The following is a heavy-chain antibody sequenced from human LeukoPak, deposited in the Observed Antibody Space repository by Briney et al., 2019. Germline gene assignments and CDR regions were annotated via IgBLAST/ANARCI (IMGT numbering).Heavy chain of an antibody. J-gene: IGHJ4*02. CDR1: GYTFTSYD. V-gene: IGHV1-8*03. CDR3: ARSLLEYSSTQFPNDY. Sequence: GASVKVSCKASGYTFTSYDINWVRQATGQGLEWMGWMNPNSGNTGYAQKFQGRVTITRNTSISTAYMELSSLRSEDTAVYYCARSLLEYSSTQFPNDYWGQGTLVTVSS. CDR2: MNPNSGNT. D-gene: IGHD6-6*01.